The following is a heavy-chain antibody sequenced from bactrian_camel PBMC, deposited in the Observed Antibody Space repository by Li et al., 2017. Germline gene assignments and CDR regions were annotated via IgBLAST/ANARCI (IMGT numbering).Heavy chain of an antibody. CDR2: RESGGST. J-gene: IGHJ6*01. Sequence: VQLVESGGGSVQSGGSLRLSCAVSFSWTYGTYCVGWFRQAPGKEREEVAARESGGSTKYADSVRGRFTISRDNAKNTVYLQMNSLKPEDTAVYYCVKDRPGGWAFGYWGQGTQVTVS. CDR3: VKDRPGGWAFGY. V-gene: IGHV3S53*01. D-gene: IGHD5*01. CDR1: FSWTYGTYC.